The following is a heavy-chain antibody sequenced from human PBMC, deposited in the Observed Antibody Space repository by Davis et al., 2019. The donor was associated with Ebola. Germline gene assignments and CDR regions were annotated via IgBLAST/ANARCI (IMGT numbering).Heavy chain of an antibody. CDR3: ARGQWLPHDYYFDY. V-gene: IGHV3-30*03. CDR2: ISYDGSNK. CDR1: GFTFSSYG. D-gene: IGHD6-19*01. J-gene: IGHJ4*02. Sequence: GESLKISCAASGFTFSSYGMHWVRQAPGKGLEWVAVISYDGSNKYYADSVKGRFTISRDNSKNTLYLQMNSLRAEDTAVYYCARGQWLPHDYYFDYWGQGTLVTVSS.